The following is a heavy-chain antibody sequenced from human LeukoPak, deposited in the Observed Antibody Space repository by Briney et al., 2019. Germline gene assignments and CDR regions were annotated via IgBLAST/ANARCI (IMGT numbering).Heavy chain of an antibody. CDR1: GYTFTGYY. CDR3: ARDLVGIAAAGYFQH. Sequence: ASVKVSCKASGYTFTGYYMHWVRQAPGQGLEWMGWINPNSGGTNYAQKFQGRVTMTRDTSISTAYMELSRLRSDDTAVYYRARDLVGIAAAGYFQHWGQGTLVTVSS. V-gene: IGHV1-2*02. CDR2: INPNSGGT. J-gene: IGHJ1*01. D-gene: IGHD6-13*01.